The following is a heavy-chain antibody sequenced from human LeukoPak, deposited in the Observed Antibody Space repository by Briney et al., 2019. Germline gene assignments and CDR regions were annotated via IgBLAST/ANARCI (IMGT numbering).Heavy chain of an antibody. D-gene: IGHD6-13*01. J-gene: IGHJ4*02. V-gene: IGHV3-9*01. CDR2: ISWNSGSI. CDR1: GFTFDDYA. Sequence: GRSLRLSCAASGFTFDDYAMHWVRQAPGKGLEWVSGISWNSGSIGYADSVKGRFTISRDNAKNSLYLQMNSLRAEDTALYYCAKAQSSIAAAGFFDYWGQGTLVTVSS. CDR3: AKAQSSIAAAGFFDY.